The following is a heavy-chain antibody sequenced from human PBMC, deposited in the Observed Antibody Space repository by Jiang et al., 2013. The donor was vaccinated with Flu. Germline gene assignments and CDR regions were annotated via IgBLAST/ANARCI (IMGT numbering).Heavy chain of an antibody. J-gene: IGHJ4*02. CDR2: ISYSGST. D-gene: IGHD2-21*02. Sequence: GKGLEWIGSISYSGSTSYNPSLKSRVTISVDTSKNQFSLKLSSVTAADTAVYYCARSARGYIAVVTSFDYWGQGTLVTVSS. V-gene: IGHV4-39*07. CDR3: ARSARGYIAVVTSFDY.